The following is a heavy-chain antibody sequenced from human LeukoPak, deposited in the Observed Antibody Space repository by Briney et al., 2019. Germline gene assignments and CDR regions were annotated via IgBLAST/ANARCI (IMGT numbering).Heavy chain of an antibody. J-gene: IGHJ4*02. V-gene: IGHV4-59*11. Sequence: PSETLSLTCTVSGGSISSHYWSWIRQPPGKGLEWIGYIYYDGSTNSNPSLKSRVTISIDRSKNQFSLKLSSVTAADTAVYYCARDGYNPIDYWGQGTLVTVSS. CDR2: IYYDGST. CDR1: GGSISSHY. CDR3: ARDGYNPIDY. D-gene: IGHD5-24*01.